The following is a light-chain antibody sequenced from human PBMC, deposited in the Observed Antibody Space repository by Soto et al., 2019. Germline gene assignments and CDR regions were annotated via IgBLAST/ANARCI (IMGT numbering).Light chain of an antibody. CDR2: SAS. V-gene: IGKV1-27*01. J-gene: IGKJ5*01. CDR1: QDISVY. Sequence: DIQMTQSPSSLSASVGDRVTITCRASQDISVYLAWYQQNPGKDPKLPIYSASTLQSGVPSRFSGSGSGTDFTLTISSLQPEDVATYFCQKFNTAPLTFGQGTRLEIK. CDR3: QKFNTAPLT.